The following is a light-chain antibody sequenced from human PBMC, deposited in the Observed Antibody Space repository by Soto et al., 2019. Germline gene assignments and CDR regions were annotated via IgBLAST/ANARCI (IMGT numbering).Light chain of an antibody. CDR2: DAS. CDR3: QKYNSYWT. V-gene: IGKV1-5*01. J-gene: IGKJ1*01. Sequence: DIQMTQSPSTLSASVGDRVTITCRASQSISSWLAWYQQKPGKAPKLLIYDASSLESGVPSRFGGSGSGTEFTLTISSLQPDDFATYYCQKYNSYWTFGQGTKVDIK. CDR1: QSISSW.